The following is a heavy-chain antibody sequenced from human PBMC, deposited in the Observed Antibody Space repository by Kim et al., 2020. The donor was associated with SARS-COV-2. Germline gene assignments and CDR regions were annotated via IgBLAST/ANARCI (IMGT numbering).Heavy chain of an antibody. CDR1: GYTFTSYG. D-gene: IGHD1-20*01. CDR3: ARDLTPYITGTTLDFDY. CDR2: ISAYNGNT. J-gene: IGHJ4*02. V-gene: IGHV1-18*01. Sequence: ASVKVSCKASGYTFTSYGISWVRQAPGQGLEWMGWISAYNGNTNYAQKLQGRVTMTTDTSTSTAYMELRSLRSDDTAVYYCARDLTPYITGTTLDFDYWGQGTLVTVSS.